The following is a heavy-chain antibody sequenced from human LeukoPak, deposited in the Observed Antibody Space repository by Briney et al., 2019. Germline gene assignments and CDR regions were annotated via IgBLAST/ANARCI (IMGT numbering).Heavy chain of an antibody. J-gene: IGHJ3*02. V-gene: IGHV4-4*07. CDR1: GGSISDYY. D-gene: IGHD3-22*01. Sequence: SETLSLTCTVSGGSISDYYWTWIRQPAGKGLEWIGRISTSVSTNYNPSLKSRVTMSVDTSKNQFSLKLSSVTAADTAVYFCARGPYSYDSSGAFDIWGQGTMVTVSS. CDR3: ARGPYSYDSSGAFDI. CDR2: ISTSVST.